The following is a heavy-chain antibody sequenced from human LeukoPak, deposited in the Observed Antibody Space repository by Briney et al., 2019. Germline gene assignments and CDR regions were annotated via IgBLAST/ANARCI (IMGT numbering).Heavy chain of an antibody. Sequence: GGSLRLSCAASGFTFSSYGLHWVRQAPGKGLEWVAFIRYDGSNKYYADSVKGRFTISRDNSKNTLYLQMNSLRAEDTAVYYCAKRVGYSSSWYRETYYYYYMDVWGKGTTVTISS. V-gene: IGHV3-30*02. CDR3: AKRVGYSSSWYRETYYYYYMDV. CDR2: IRYDGSNK. D-gene: IGHD6-13*01. J-gene: IGHJ6*03. CDR1: GFTFSSYG.